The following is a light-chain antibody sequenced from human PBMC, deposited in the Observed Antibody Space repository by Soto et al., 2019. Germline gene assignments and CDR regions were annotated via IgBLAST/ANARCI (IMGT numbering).Light chain of an antibody. CDR2: GAS. CDR1: QSVSSTY. V-gene: IGKV3-20*01. J-gene: IGKJ1*01. CDR3: HEYSSSTQT. Sequence: EIVLTQSPGTLSLSPGERATLSCRASQSVSSTYLAWYQQRPGQAPRLLIYGASSRATGIPDRFSGSGSGTDFTLTISRLEPEDFAVYYCHEYSSSTQTSGQGREV.